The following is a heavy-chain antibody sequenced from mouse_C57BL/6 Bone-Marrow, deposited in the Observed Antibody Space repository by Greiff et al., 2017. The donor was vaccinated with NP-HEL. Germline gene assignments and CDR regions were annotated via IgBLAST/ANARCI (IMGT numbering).Heavy chain of an antibody. J-gene: IGHJ3*01. Sequence: VQLQQSGAELARPGASVKLSCKASGYTFTSSGISWVKQRTGQGLEWIGEIYPRSGNTYYNEKFKGKATLTADKSSSTAYMELRSLRSEDSAVYFCAREKTGTSAYWGQGTLVTVSA. CDR3: AREKTGTSAY. V-gene: IGHV1-81*01. CDR2: IYPRSGNT. CDR1: GYTFTSSG. D-gene: IGHD4-1*01.